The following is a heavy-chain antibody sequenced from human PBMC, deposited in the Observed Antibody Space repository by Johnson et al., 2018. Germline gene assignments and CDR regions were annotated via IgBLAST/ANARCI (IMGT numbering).Heavy chain of an antibody. Sequence: QVQLVQSGAEVKKPGASVKVSCKASGYTFTSYAMHWVRQAPGQRLEWMGWINAGNGNTKYSQKFQGRVTITRDTSASTAYMELSSLRSEDTAVYYCASSMTTMKDYYYYYYMDVWGKGTTVTVSS. CDR3: ASSMTTMKDYYYYYYMDV. V-gene: IGHV1-3*01. CDR2: INAGNGNT. J-gene: IGHJ6*03. CDR1: GYTFTSYA. D-gene: IGHD4-17*01.